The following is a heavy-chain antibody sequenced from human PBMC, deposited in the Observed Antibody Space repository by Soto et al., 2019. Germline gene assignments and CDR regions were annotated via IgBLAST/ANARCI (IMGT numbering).Heavy chain of an antibody. J-gene: IGHJ6*02. V-gene: IGHV3-23*01. D-gene: IGHD6-13*01. Sequence: PGGSLRLSCAASGFTFSSYAMSWVRQAPGKGLEWVSAISGSGGSTYYADSVKGRFTISRENAKNSLYLQMNSLRAEDTAVYYCARDFTCVAAAGRDYYYGMDVWGQGTTVTVSS. CDR2: ISGSGGST. CDR3: ARDFTCVAAAGRDYYYGMDV. CDR1: GFTFSSYA.